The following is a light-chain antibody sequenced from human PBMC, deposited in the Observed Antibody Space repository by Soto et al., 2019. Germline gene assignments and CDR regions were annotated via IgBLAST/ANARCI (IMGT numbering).Light chain of an antibody. CDR1: RGVSSNY. J-gene: IGKJ1*01. Sequence: EIVLTQSPGTLSLSPGERVTLSCRASRGVSSNYLAWYQQKPGQAPRLLIYDASSRATGIPDRFSGSESGTDSTLTISRLEPEDAGMYFCHQYGNSPWTFGQGTKVEIK. CDR3: HQYGNSPWT. V-gene: IGKV3-20*01. CDR2: DAS.